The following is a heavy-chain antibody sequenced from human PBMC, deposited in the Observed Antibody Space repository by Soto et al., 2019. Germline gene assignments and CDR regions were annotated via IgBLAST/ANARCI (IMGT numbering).Heavy chain of an antibody. V-gene: IGHV3-30*18. CDR3: EKSETAGYYYYGMDD. Sequence: PGGSRSLSCEASGFTFGVYWMSWVRQAPGKWVEWLAVISYDGSNKYYADSVKGRFTISRDKSKNTLYLQMNSLRAEDTAVYYGEKSETAGYYYYGMDDWGQGTTVTVSS. D-gene: IGHD6-13*01. CDR2: ISYDGSNK. J-gene: IGHJ6*02. CDR1: GFTFGVYW.